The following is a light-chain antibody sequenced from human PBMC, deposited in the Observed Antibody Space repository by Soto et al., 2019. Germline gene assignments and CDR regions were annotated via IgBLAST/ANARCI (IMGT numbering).Light chain of an antibody. CDR1: QGISNF. CDR3: QKYTSAPSLT. Sequence: DIQMTQSPSSLSASVGDRVSITCRASQGISNFLAWYQHKPGKVPKLLIYAASTLQSGVPSRFSGSGSGTDFTLTISSLQPEDVATYYCQKYTSAPSLTFGGGTKVEIK. CDR2: AAS. J-gene: IGKJ4*01. V-gene: IGKV1-27*01.